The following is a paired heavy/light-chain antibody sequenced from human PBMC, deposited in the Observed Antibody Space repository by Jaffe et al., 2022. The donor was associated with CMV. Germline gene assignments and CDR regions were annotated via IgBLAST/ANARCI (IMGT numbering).Light chain of an antibody. J-gene: IGLJ2*01. CDR1: ALPKQY. CDR3: QSADSSGTYRGV. V-gene: IGLV3-25*03. Sequence: SYELTQPPSVSVSPGQTARITCSGDALPKQYAYWYQQKPGQAPVLVIYKDSERPSGIPERFSGSSSGTTVTLTISGVQAEDEADYYCQSADSSGTYRGVFGGGTKLTVL. CDR2: KDS.
Heavy chain of an antibody. V-gene: IGHV3-11*01. D-gene: IGHD4-17*01. CDR1: GFTFSDYY. J-gene: IGHJ5*02. CDR2: ISSSGSTI. Sequence: QVQLVESGGGLVKPGGSLRLSCAASGFTFSDYYMSWIRQAPGKGLEWVSYISSSGSTIYYADSVKGRFTISRDNAKNSLYLQMNSLRAEDTAVYYCAREGYGDYERGWFDPWGQGTLVTVSS. CDR3: AREGYGDYERGWFDP.